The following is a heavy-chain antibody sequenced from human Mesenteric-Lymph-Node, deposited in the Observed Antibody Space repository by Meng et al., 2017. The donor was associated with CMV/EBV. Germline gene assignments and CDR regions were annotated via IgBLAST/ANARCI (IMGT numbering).Heavy chain of an antibody. V-gene: IGHV4-39*07. Sequence: SETLSLTCSVSGGSISSTSYYWGWIRQTPARGLDWIAVIYSGGSTHYNPSLESRVAISVDTSKNQFSLKLSSVTAADTAVYYCAIGGNGLDYWGQGTLVTVSS. CDR1: GGSISSTSYY. CDR3: AIGGNGLDY. CDR2: IYSGGST. D-gene: IGHD3-16*01. J-gene: IGHJ4*02.